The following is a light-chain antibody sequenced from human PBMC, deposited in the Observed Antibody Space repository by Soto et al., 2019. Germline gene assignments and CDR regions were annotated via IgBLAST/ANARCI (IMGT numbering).Light chain of an antibody. V-gene: IGKV3-20*01. CDR3: QQYGSSPPYT. CDR2: GAS. Sequence: EIVLTQSPGTLPLSPGERATLSCRASQSVSSSYLAWYQQKPGQAPRLLIYGASSRATGIPDRFSGSGSGTDFTLTISRLEPEDVAVYYCQQYGSSPPYTFGQGTKLEIK. CDR1: QSVSSSY. J-gene: IGKJ2*01.